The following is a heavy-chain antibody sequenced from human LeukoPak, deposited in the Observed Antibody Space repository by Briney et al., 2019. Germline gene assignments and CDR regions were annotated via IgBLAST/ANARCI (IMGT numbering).Heavy chain of an antibody. CDR1: DGSISSSYW. CDR3: AHRHSESYYFGY. CDR2: IYWNDDK. Sequence: TLSLTCTVSDGSISSSYWSWIRQPPGKALEWLALIYWNDDKRYSLSLRSRLTITKDTSKNQVVLTMTNMDPVDTATYYCAHRHSESYYFGYWGQGTLVTVSS. D-gene: IGHD1-26*01. V-gene: IGHV2-5*01. J-gene: IGHJ4*02.